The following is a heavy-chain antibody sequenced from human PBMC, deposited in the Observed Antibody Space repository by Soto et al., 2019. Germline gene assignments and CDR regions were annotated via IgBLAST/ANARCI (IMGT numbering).Heavy chain of an antibody. D-gene: IGHD6-19*01. J-gene: IGHJ4*02. CDR2: LSYEGSEE. V-gene: IGHV3-30*03. CDR1: GFNFGVFG. Sequence: QVRLVESGGGVVQPGRSLRLSCAASGFNFGVFGMHWVRQAPGKGLEWLSVLSYEGSEEYYADSVRGRFTISRDNSKNTLFLQIDSLRVADTGVYYCALTRRSSLLEVAGPGFEYWGQGTLVTVS. CDR3: ALTRRSSLLEVAGPGFEY.